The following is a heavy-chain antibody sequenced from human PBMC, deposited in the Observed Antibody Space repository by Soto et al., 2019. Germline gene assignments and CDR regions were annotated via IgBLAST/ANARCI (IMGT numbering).Heavy chain of an antibody. CDR2: IYPGASGI. Sequence: GESLKISCKASGYSFATYLIGCVRQMPGKGLEWMGIIYPGASGIRCSPSFEGQVTISADQSISTAYLQWGSLKASATAMYYCARRLGSGSSYYYNYGMDVWGQGLTVNVSS. V-gene: IGHV5-51*01. J-gene: IGHJ6*02. CDR3: ARRLGSGSSYYYNYGMDV. D-gene: IGHD1-26*01. CDR1: GYSFATYL.